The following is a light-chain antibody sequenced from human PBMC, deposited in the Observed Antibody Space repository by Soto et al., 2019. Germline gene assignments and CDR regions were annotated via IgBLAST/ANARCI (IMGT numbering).Light chain of an antibody. CDR3: LQKYFYPFT. CDR2: AAS. Sequence: AIQMTQSPSSLSASVGDRVTITCRARQGIRNDLDWFQQKPGKAPKLLIYAASNLQSGVPARFSGSGSGTDFTLTISCLQPEDFATYYCLQKYFYPFTFGPGTKVDIK. V-gene: IGKV1-6*01. J-gene: IGKJ3*01. CDR1: QGIRND.